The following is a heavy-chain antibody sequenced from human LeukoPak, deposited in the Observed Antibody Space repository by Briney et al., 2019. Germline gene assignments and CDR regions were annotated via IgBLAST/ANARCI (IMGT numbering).Heavy chain of an antibody. J-gene: IGHJ6*03. CDR3: ARDSIAAAGSYYYYYYMDV. V-gene: IGHV1-18*01. CDR2: ISAYNGNT. Sequence: GASVKVSCKASGYTFTSYGISWVRQAPGQGLEWMGWISAYNGNTNYAQKLQGRVTMTTDTSTSTAYMELRSLRSDDTAAYYCARDSIAAAGSYYYYYYMDVWGKGTTVTVSS. CDR1: GYTFTSYG. D-gene: IGHD6-13*01.